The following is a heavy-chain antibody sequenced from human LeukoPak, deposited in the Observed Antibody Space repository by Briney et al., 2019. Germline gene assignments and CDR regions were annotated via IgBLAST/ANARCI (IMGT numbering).Heavy chain of an antibody. CDR1: GGSFSGYY. D-gene: IGHD6-19*01. J-gene: IGHJ3*02. CDR3: ARKGIAVAGKRNAFDI. Sequence: SETPSLTCAVYGGSFSGYYWSWIRQPPGKGLEWIGEINHSGSTNYNPSLKSRVTISVDTSKNQFSLKLSSVTAADTAVYYCARKGIAVAGKRNAFDIWGQGTMVTVSS. V-gene: IGHV4-34*01. CDR2: INHSGST.